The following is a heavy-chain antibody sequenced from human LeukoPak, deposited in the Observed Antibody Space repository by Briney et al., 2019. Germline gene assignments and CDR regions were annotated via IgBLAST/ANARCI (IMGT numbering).Heavy chain of an antibody. CDR2: VSGSGGST. CDR1: GFTFSSYA. Sequence: GGSLRLSCEASGFTFSSYAMSWVRQAPGKGLEWVSGVSGSGGSTYYADSVKGRFTISRDNSKNTLYLQMNSLRAEDTAVYYCAKDLWDSGSQAYFDYWGQGTLVTVSS. CDR3: AKDLWDSGSQAYFDY. V-gene: IGHV3-23*01. J-gene: IGHJ4*02. D-gene: IGHD3-10*01.